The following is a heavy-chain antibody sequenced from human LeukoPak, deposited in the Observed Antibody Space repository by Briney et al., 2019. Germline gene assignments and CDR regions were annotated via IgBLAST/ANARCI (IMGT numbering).Heavy chain of an antibody. CDR3: AKDEEQWLVRDFQH. CDR1: GFTFRSYS. Sequence: GGSLRLSCAASGFTFRSYSMSWVRQAPGKGLGWVSGISGSAGSTYYADSVKGRFTISRDNSKNTLYLQMNSLRAEDAAVYYCAKDEEQWLVRDFQHWGQGTLVTVSS. V-gene: IGHV3-23*01. CDR2: ISGSAGST. J-gene: IGHJ1*01. D-gene: IGHD6-19*01.